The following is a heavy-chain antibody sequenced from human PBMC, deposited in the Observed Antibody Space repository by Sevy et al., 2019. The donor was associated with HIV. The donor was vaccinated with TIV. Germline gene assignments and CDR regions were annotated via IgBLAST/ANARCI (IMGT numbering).Heavy chain of an antibody. V-gene: IGHV4-4*02. CDR3: AAAAGTDVLGYYFGS. D-gene: IGHD6-25*01. CDR2: MYHRGPT. CDR1: VESISSSHW. Sequence: SETLSLTCSVSVESISSSHWWSWVRQTLGKGLEWIGDMYHRGPTHYNPSLKSRVIISVDKSKNQFSLKLTSVTAADTAVYYCAAAAGTDVLGYYFGSWGQGTQVTVSS. J-gene: IGHJ4*02.